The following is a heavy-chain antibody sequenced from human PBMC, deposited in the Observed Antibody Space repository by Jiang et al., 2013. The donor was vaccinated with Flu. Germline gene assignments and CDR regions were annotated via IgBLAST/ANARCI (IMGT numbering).Heavy chain of an antibody. V-gene: IGHV2-70*11. CDR1: GFSLSTSGMC. CDR2: IDWDDDK. CDR3: ARTHYYDSSGYDAFDI. D-gene: IGHD3-22*01. Sequence: KPTQTLTLTCTFSGFSLSTSGMCVSWIRQPPGKALEWLARIDWDDDKYYSTSLKTRLTISKDTSKNQVVLTMTNMDPVDTATYYCARTHYYDSSGYDAFDIWGQGTMVTVSS. J-gene: IGHJ3*02.